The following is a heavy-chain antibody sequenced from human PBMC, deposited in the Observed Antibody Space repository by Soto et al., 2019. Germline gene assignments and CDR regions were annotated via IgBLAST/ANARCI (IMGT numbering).Heavy chain of an antibody. V-gene: IGHV1-8*01. CDR1: GYTFTSYD. D-gene: IGHD6-13*01. Sequence: QVQLVQSGAEVKKPGASVKVSCKASGYTFTSYDINWVRQATGQGLEWMGWMNPNSGNTGYAQKFQGRVTMTRNTSISTAYMELSSLRSEDTAVYFCAREMSAAGTGWFDPWGQGTLVTVSS. J-gene: IGHJ5*02. CDR2: MNPNSGNT. CDR3: AREMSAAGTGWFDP.